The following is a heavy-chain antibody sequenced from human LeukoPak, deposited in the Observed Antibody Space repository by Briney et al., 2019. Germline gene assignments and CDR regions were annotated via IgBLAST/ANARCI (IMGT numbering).Heavy chain of an antibody. CDR3: TTGLLGT. V-gene: IGHV3-15*01. D-gene: IGHD7-27*01. CDR1: GFTFSNAW. CDR2: IKSKTSGGTT. J-gene: IGHJ5*02. Sequence: GGSLRLSCAASGFTFSNAWMSWVRQAPGKGLEWVGRIKSKTSGGTTDYAAPVKGRFTISRDDSKNTLYLQMNSLKTEDTAVYYCTTGLLGTWGQGTLVTASS.